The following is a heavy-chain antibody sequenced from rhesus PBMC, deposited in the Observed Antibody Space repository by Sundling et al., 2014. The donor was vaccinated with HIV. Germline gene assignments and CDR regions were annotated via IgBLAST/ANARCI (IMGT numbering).Heavy chain of an antibody. D-gene: IGHD2-2*01. CDR2: IYGTSGST. Sequence: QVQLQESGPGLVKPSETLSLTCAVSGGSVSAGYYWTWMRQPLGKGLEWIGDIYGTSGSTNYNPSLRGRVTISKDTSENQVSLTLKSVTAADTAVYFCTKSRRLLQYFEFWGQGALVTVSS. CDR3: TKSRRLLQYFEF. J-gene: IGHJ1*01. CDR1: GGSVSAGYY. V-gene: IGHV4-106*01.